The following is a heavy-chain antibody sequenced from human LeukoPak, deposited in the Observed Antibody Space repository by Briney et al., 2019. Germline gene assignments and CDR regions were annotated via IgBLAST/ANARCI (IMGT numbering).Heavy chain of an antibody. V-gene: IGHV4-34*01. D-gene: IGHD2-2*01. CDR2: INHSGST. CDR1: GGSFSGYY. Sequence: SETLSLTCAIYGGSFSGYYWTWIRQPPGKGLEWIGEINHSGSTNYNPSLKSRVTISVDTSKNQFSLKLSSVTAADTAVDYCARGKRYCSSTSCSYYMDVWGKGTTVTVSS. J-gene: IGHJ6*03. CDR3: ARGKRYCSSTSCSYYMDV.